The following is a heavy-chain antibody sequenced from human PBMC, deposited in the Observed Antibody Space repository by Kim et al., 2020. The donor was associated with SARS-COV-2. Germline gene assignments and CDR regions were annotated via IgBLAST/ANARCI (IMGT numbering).Heavy chain of an antibody. CDR3: AGSPIFGVVVRD. CDR2: IYHTGTT. CDR1: GDTLSSTNW. V-gene: IGHV4-4*02. D-gene: IGHD3-3*01. Sequence: SETLSLKCYVSGDTLSSTNWWTWVRQPPGKGLEWIGNIYHTGTTSYNPSLRSRLTISVDKSTNEFSLNLTSVTSADTATYYCAGSPIFGVVVRDWGQGTVVTVAS. J-gene: IGHJ4*02.